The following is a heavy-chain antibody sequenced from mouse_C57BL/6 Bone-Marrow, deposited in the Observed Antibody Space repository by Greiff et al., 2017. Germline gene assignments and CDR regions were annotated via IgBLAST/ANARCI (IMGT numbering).Heavy chain of an antibody. J-gene: IGHJ3*01. Sequence: EVQLQQSGPELVKPGASVKISCKASGYTFTDYYMNWVKQSHGKSLEWIGDINPNNGGTSYNQKFKGKATLTVDKSSSTAYMELRSLTSEDSAVYYCARLYGYDGSAYWGQGTLVTVSA. V-gene: IGHV1-26*01. CDR2: INPNNGGT. CDR1: GYTFTDYY. CDR3: ARLYGYDGSAY. D-gene: IGHD2-2*01.